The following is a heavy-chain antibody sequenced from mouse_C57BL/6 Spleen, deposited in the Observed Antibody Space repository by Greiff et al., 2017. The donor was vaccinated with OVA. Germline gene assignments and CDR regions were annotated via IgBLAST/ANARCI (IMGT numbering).Heavy chain of an antibody. J-gene: IGHJ2*01. Sequence: QVQLQQSGAELMKPAASVKLSCKATGYTFTGYWIEWVKQRPGHGLEWIGDILPGSGGSNYNEKFKGKATFTADTSYNTAYMQLSSLTTEDSAIYVCARNGYYLYYFDYWGQGTTLTVSS. CDR1: GYTFTGYW. CDR3: ARNGYYLYYFDY. D-gene: IGHD2-3*01. CDR2: ILPGSGGS. V-gene: IGHV1-9*01.